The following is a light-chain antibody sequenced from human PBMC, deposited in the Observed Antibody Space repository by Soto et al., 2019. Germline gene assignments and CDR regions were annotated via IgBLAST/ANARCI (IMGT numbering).Light chain of an antibody. Sequence: EIVMTQSPATLSVSPGERATLSCRPSQSVSSNLAWYQQKPGQAPRLLIYGASTRATGIPARCSGSGSGTEFTLTISSLQSEDFATYYCQQYNSYSRAFGQGTKVDIK. V-gene: IGKV3-15*01. CDR2: GAS. CDR3: QQYNSYSRA. J-gene: IGKJ1*01. CDR1: QSVSSN.